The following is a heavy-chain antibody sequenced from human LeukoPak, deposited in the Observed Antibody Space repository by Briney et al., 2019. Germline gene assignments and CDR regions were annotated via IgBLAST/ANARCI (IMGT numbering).Heavy chain of an antibody. Sequence: GGSLRLSCTASGFTFSSYAMSWVRQAPGKGLEWVSAISGSGGSTYYADSVKGRFTISRDNSKNTLYLQMNSLRAEDTAVYYCAKEDYCSGGSCYPDAFDIWGQGTMVTVSS. D-gene: IGHD2-15*01. CDR2: ISGSGGST. CDR1: GFTFSSYA. CDR3: AKEDYCSGGSCYPDAFDI. J-gene: IGHJ3*02. V-gene: IGHV3-23*01.